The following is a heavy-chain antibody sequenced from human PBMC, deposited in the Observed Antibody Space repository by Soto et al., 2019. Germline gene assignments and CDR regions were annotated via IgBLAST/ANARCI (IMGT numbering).Heavy chain of an antibody. D-gene: IGHD5-18*01. CDR2: IIPIFGTA. CDR3: ARDVYPHRYSYGPYNWFDP. J-gene: IGHJ5*02. CDR1: GGTFSSYA. Sequence: GASVKVSCKASGGTFSSYAISWVRQAPGQGLEWMGGIIPIFGTANYAQKFQGRVTITADESTSTAYMELSSLRSEDTAVYYCARDVYPHRYSYGPYNWFDPWGQGTLVTVSS. V-gene: IGHV1-69*13.